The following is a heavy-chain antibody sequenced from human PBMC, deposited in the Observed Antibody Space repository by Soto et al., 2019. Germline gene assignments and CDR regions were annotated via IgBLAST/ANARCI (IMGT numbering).Heavy chain of an antibody. V-gene: IGHV3-53*01. Sequence: PGGSLRLSCAASGFTVSSNYMSWVRQAPGKGLEWVSVIYSGGSTYYADSVRGRFTISRDNSKNTLYLQMNSLRAEDTAVYYCARDSRGRRYFDLWGRGTLVTVSS. D-gene: IGHD2-15*01. CDR1: GFTVSSNY. CDR3: ARDSRGRRYFDL. J-gene: IGHJ2*01. CDR2: IYSGGST.